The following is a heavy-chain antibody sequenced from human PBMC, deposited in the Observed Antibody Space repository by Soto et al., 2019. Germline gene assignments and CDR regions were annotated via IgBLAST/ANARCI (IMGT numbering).Heavy chain of an antibody. V-gene: IGHV4-39*01. CDR1: GGSIRSSSYY. Sequence: SETLSLTCTVSGGSIRSSSYYWGWIRQPPGKGLEWFWSIYYSGSTYHNPPLVSRFTISKDTSKNQFSLKLSSVTAADTAVFYCAVGSSGFYYIYWGQG. J-gene: IGHJ4*02. CDR2: IYYSGST. D-gene: IGHD1-26*01. CDR3: AVGSSGFYYIY.